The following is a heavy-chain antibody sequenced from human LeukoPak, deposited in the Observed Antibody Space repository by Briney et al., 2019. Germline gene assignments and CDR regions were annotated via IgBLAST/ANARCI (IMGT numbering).Heavy chain of an antibody. CDR3: ARAYYDSSGYYYYYGMDV. J-gene: IGHJ6*02. CDR2: IIPIFGIA. V-gene: IGHV1-69*04. D-gene: IGHD3-22*01. Sequence: SVKVSCKASGGTFSSYAISWVRQAPGQGLEWMGRIIPIFGIANYAQKFQGRVTITADKSTSTAYMELSSLRSEDTAVYYCARAYYDSSGYYYYYGMDVWGQGTTVTVSS. CDR1: GGTFSSYA.